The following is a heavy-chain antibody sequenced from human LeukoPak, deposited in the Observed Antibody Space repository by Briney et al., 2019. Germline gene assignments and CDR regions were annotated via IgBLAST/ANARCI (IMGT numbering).Heavy chain of an antibody. D-gene: IGHD5-24*01. V-gene: IGHV4-59*01. CDR3: ARCRDGYPPFDY. CDR1: GGSISSYY. J-gene: IGHJ4*02. CDR2: ISYSGST. Sequence: SETLSLTCTVSGGSISSYYWSWIRQPPGKGLEWIGYISYSGSTNHNPSLKSRVTISVDTSKNQFSLRLSSVTAADTAVYFCARCRDGYPPFDYWGQGTLVTVSS.